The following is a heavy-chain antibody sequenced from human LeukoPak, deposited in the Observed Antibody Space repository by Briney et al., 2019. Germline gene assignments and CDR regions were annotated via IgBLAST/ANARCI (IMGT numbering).Heavy chain of an antibody. CDR1: VASLSRFF. CDR2: LSYSRGA. Sequence: SETLSLTCSVSVASLSRFFWCGVRPPPRNGLGWIGYLSYSRGAKCTTSLQYRVSTSVDTSRPRFSLKLTSVPAADTAVYYCARYERIGSCTGGVCYYGLDVWGQGNTVTVS. V-gene: IGHV4-59*01. CDR3: ARYERIGSCTGGVCYYGLDV. D-gene: IGHD2-8*02. J-gene: IGHJ6*02.